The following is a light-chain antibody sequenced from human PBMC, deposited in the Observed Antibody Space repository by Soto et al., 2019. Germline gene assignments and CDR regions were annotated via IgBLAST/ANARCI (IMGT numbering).Light chain of an antibody. V-gene: IGLV3-21*02. CDR1: NIGSKS. CDR2: DDS. J-gene: IGLJ2*01. CDR3: QVWDSSSDHSVV. Sequence: SYELTQPPSVSVASGQTARITCGGNNIGSKSVHWYQQRPGQAPVLVVYDDSYRPSGIPERFSASNSGNTATLTISRVEAGDEADYYCQVWDSSSDHSVVFGGGTKLTVL.